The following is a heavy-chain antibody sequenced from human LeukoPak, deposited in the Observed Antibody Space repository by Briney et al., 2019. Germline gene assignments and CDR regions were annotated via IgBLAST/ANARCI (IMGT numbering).Heavy chain of an antibody. J-gene: IGHJ4*02. CDR3: ARAGHNADDAMLHLRD. V-gene: IGHV1-69*06. CDR1: GGTFNIYA. D-gene: IGHD2-15*01. Sequence: ASVKVSCKASGGTFNIYAITWVRQAPGQGLGWMGGIIPLFGTAKYAQKVQGRVSITADKSTSTAYMELSSLRSEDTAVYYCARAGHNADDAMLHLRDWGQGTLVTVSS. CDR2: IIPLFGTA.